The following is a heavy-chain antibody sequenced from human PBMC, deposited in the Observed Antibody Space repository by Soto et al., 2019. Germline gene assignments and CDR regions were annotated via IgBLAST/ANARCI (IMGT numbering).Heavy chain of an antibody. CDR3: ARDHGYYFDP. J-gene: IGHJ5*02. CDR2: VSYDGSNK. D-gene: IGHD2-8*01. CDR1: GFTFTNYA. V-gene: IGHV3-30*14. Sequence: QVQVVESGGGVVQPGRSLRLSCATSGFTFTNYAMHWVRQAPGKGLEWVAVVSYDGSNKNYADSVKGRFTISRDDSKNTVFFQMNSLRDEDTAVYYCARDHGYYFDPWGQGTLVTVSS.